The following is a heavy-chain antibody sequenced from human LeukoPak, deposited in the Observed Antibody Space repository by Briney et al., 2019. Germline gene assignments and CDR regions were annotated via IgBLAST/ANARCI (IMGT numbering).Heavy chain of an antibody. V-gene: IGHV4-59*01. Sequence: SETLSLTCTVSGGSISSYYWSWMRQSPGKGLEWIGYVYYSGSTNYNPALKSRVTISLDTSENQFSLKLSSVTAADTAVYYCAREANSPTARYWYFDLWGRGTQVTVSS. D-gene: IGHD2-21*01. J-gene: IGHJ2*01. CDR1: GGSISSYY. CDR3: AREANSPTARYWYFDL. CDR2: VYYSGST.